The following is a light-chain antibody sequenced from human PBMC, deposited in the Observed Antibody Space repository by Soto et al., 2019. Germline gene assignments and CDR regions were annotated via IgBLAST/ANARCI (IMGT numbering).Light chain of an antibody. CDR1: QDVSNY. CDR3: QQYYRSSIT. V-gene: IGKV1-33*01. Sequence: IQMTQSPSSLSASVGDRVTITCQASQDVSNYLNWYQQKLGKAPKLLIYDASNLETGVPSRFSGSGSGTYFSFTISSLQPEDFATYYCQQYYRSSITFGQGTRLEIK. CDR2: DAS. J-gene: IGKJ5*01.